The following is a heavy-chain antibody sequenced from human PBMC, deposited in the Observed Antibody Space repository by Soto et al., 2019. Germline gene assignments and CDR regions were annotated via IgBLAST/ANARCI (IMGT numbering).Heavy chain of an antibody. CDR1: GYTFTNYG. D-gene: IGHD3-22*01. J-gene: IGHJ5*02. V-gene: IGHV1-18*01. CDR2: ISPYNGNT. CDR3: ARADYDSSGYYGILFS. Sequence: ASLKVSCKASGYTFTNYGLSWVRQAPGQGLEWMGWISPYNGNTNYAQKLQGRVTMTTDTSTSTAHMELRSLRSDDTAVYYCARADYDSSGYYGILFSWGQGTLVTVYS.